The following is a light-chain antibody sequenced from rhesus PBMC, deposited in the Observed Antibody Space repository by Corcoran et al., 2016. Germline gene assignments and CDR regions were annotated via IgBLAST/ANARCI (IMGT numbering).Light chain of an antibody. CDR1: SNNVGNQG. CDR3: SAWASSLSADV. V-gene: IGLV10-114*01. J-gene: IGLJ6*01. CDR2: RNN. Sequence: QAGLTQPPSVAKGLRQTATLTCTGNSNNVGNQGAAWLQQHQGHPPKLLSYRNNNRPSGISERFSASRSGNTASLTITGLQPEDEADYYCSAWASSLSADVFGSGTTLTVL.